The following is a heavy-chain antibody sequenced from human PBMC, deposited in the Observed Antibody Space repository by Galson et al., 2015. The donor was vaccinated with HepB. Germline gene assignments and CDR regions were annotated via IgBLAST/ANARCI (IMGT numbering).Heavy chain of an antibody. CDR2: IIPIFGTA. CDR1: GGTFSSYA. V-gene: IGHV1-69*13. CDR3: ARASRFLGDYYYYYMDV. J-gene: IGHJ6*03. D-gene: IGHD3-3*01. Sequence: SVKVSCKASGGTFSSYAISWVRQAPGQGLEWMGGIIPIFGTANYAQKFQGRVTITADESTSTAYMELSSLRSEDTAVYYCARASRFLGDYYYYYMDVWGKGTTVTVSS.